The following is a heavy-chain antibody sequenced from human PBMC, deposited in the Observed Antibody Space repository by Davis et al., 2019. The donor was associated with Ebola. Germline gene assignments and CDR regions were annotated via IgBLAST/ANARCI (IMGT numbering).Heavy chain of an antibody. J-gene: IGHJ3*01. Sequence: GGSLRLSCEVSGFKFDEYAMHWVRQVPGKGLEWVSGISWNSGSIGYADSVKGRFTISRDNAKNSLYLQMNSLRAEDTAVYYCARETMTRGWGQGTMVTVSS. D-gene: IGHD3-22*01. CDR1: GFKFDEYA. V-gene: IGHV3-9*01. CDR3: ARETMTRG. CDR2: ISWNSGSI.